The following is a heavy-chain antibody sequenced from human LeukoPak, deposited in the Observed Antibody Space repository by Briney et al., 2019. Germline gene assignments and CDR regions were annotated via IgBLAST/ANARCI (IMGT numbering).Heavy chain of an antibody. D-gene: IGHD2-21*02. CDR2: IRDSGTT. J-gene: IGHJ4*02. V-gene: IGHV3-69-1*01. Sequence: AGGSLRLSCAASGFTFSTYPMTWVGQAPGKGLEWISHIRDSGTTDYADSVKGRFTISRDNAKNSLYLQLSSLRAEDTAVYYCARDHDFAFDNWGQGTLVTVSS. CDR1: GFTFSTYP. CDR3: ARDHDFAFDN.